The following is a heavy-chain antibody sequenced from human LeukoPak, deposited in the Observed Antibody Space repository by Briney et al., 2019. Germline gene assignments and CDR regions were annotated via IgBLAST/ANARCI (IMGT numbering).Heavy chain of an antibody. V-gene: IGHV3-30*03. Sequence: GGSLRLSCAASGFTFSSYSMNWVRQAPGKGLEWVAVISYDGSNKYYADSVKGRFTISRDNSKDTLYVQMNSLRAEDTAVYYCARDHAMTGYSYGRYFDYWGQGALVTVSS. CDR2: ISYDGSNK. CDR1: GFTFSSYS. D-gene: IGHD5-18*01. CDR3: ARDHAMTGYSYGRYFDY. J-gene: IGHJ4*02.